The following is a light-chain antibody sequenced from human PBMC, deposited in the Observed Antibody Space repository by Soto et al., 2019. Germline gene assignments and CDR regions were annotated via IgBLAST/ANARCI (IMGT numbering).Light chain of an antibody. V-gene: IGKV3-15*01. CDR2: DAS. CDR3: QQYNSWPPIT. CDR1: ESVSRN. J-gene: IGKJ5*01. Sequence: ELVMTQSPATLSVSPWERATLSCMASESVSRNLAWYQQKPGQAPRLLIYDASTRATGIPDRFSGGGSGTEFTLTISSLQSEDFVVYYCQQYNSWPPITFGQGTRLEIK.